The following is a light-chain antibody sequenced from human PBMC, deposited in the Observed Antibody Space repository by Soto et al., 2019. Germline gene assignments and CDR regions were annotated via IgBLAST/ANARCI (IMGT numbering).Light chain of an antibody. J-gene: IGKJ3*01. V-gene: IGKV3-15*01. Sequence: ELIMTQSPATLSVSPGERATLCCRASQSVNSNLAWYRQRPGQAPRLHIYGTSTRATGIPDMFSGSRSGTEFILTISSLQSEDFAVYYWQQDDSSPHLFTFDTGNKVDL. CDR2: GTS. CDR3: QQDDSSPHLFT. CDR1: QSVNSN.